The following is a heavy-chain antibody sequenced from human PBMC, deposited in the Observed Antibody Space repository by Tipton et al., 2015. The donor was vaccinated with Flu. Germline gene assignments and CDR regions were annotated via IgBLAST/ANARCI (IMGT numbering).Heavy chain of an antibody. D-gene: IGHD3-10*02. CDR3: ARLSYYDVDLRNFYFDY. J-gene: IGHJ4*02. Sequence: GLVKPSETLSLTCTVSSGSIRSTNYFCAWIRQPPGKRLELIGSIYPSGTTYYNPSLKSRVTISVDTSKSQFSLKLRSVTAADTAVYYCARLSYYDVDLRNFYFDYWGLGALVTVSS. CDR1: SGSIRSTNYF. V-gene: IGHV4-39*01. CDR2: IYPSGTT.